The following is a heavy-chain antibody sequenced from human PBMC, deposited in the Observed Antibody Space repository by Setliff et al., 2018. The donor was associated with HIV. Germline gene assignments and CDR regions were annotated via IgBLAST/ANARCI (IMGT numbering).Heavy chain of an antibody. CDR1: GGSIGNYY. J-gene: IGHJ6*03. D-gene: IGHD2-2*01. CDR3: ARGVVVVPAARDYYYYLDV. Sequence: SETLSLTCTVSGGSIGNYYWSWIRQPAGKGLEWIGRIYTSGSTNYNPSLKSRVTMSVDTSKKQFSLKLTSVTAADTAVYYCARGVVVVPAARDYYYYLDVWGKGTTVTVSS. V-gene: IGHV4-4*07. CDR2: IYTSGST.